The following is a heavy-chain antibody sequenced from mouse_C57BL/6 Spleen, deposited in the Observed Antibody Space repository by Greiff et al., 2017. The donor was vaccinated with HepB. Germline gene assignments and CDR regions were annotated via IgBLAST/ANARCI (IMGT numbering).Heavy chain of an antibody. CDR2: IWSDGST. V-gene: IGHV2-6-1*01. CDR3: ARHPAYYSNYEGAMDY. J-gene: IGHJ4*01. D-gene: IGHD2-5*01. Sequence: VKLQESGPGLVAPSQSLSITCTVSGFSLTSYGVHWVRQPPGKGLEWLVVIWSDGSTTYNSALKSRLSISKDNSKSQVFLKMNSLQTDDTAMYYCARHPAYYSNYEGAMDYWGQGTSVTVSS. CDR1: GFSLTSYG.